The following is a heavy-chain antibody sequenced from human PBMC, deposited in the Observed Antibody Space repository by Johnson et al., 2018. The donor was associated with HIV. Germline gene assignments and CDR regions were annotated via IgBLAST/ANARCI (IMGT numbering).Heavy chain of an antibody. J-gene: IGHJ3*02. Sequence: VQLVESGGGVVQPGRSLRLSCAASGFTFSNYGMHWVRQAPGKGLEWVAFIRYDGSNKYYADSVKGRFTISRDNAKNSLYLQMNSLRAEDTALYYCARRRRYGDYFADAFDIWGQGTMVTVSS. CDR3: ARRRRYGDYFADAFDI. CDR2: IRYDGSNK. CDR1: GFTFSNYG. V-gene: IGHV3-33*01. D-gene: IGHD4-17*01.